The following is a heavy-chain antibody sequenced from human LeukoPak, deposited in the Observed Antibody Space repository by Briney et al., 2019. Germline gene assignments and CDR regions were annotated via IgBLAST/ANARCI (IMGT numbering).Heavy chain of an antibody. CDR3: AKDTGLWNAFDI. Sequence: PGGSLRLSCAASGSTFSSYGMHWVRQAPGKGLEWVAFMRYDGSNKYYADSVKGRFTISRDNSKNTLYLQMNSLRAEDTAVYYCAKDTGLWNAFDIWGQGTMVTVSS. V-gene: IGHV3-30*02. J-gene: IGHJ3*02. D-gene: IGHD3-3*01. CDR2: MRYDGSNK. CDR1: GSTFSSYG.